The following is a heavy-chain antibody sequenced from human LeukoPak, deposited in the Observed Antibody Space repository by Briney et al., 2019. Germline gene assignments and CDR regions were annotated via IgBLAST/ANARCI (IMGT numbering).Heavy chain of an antibody. D-gene: IGHD6-13*01. Sequence: GGSLRLSCSASGFXXSXYAMXWVXXXPGXXXXXXSAINSNGGSTYYADSVKGRFTISRDNSKNTLYLQMSSLRTEDTAVYYCVITAANRDFDYWGQGTLVTVSS. CDR2: INSNGGST. CDR3: VITAANRDFDY. CDR1: GFXXSXYA. V-gene: IGHV3-64D*09. J-gene: IGHJ4*02.